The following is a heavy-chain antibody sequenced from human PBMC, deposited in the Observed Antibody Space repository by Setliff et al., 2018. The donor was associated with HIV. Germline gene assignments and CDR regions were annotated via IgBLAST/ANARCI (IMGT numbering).Heavy chain of an antibody. V-gene: IGHV4-38-2*02. CDR2: INSTGRT. Sequence: PSETLSLTCLVFGYSITNGNHWGWIRQSPGKGLEWIGSINSTGRTYYNPSHKSRLTLSVDAAKNRFSLGLTSVTAADTAVYYCARDRAMRFSNSPSFNYFDVWGQGALVTVSS. D-gene: IGHD2-2*01. CDR1: GYSITNGNH. CDR3: ARDRAMRFSNSPSFNYFDV. J-gene: IGHJ4*02.